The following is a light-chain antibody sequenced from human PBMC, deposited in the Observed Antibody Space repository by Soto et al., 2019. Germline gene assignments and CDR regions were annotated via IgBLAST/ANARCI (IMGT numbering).Light chain of an antibody. CDR2: GTS. CDR1: QRFSDN. V-gene: IGKV3-15*01. Sequence: EIVMTQSPSALSVSPGERATLSCRASQRFSDNLAWYQQKPGQAPRLLIFGTSTRATGIPARFSGSGSGTEFTLTISSLQSQDFAVYYCQQYKNWPPWTFGQGTKVEIK. J-gene: IGKJ1*01. CDR3: QQYKNWPPWT.